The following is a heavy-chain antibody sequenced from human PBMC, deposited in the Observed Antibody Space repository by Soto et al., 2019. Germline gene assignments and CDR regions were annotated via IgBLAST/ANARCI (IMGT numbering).Heavy chain of an antibody. CDR3: ARDIVVVPAANVDNYYYYYMDV. D-gene: IGHD2-2*01. J-gene: IGHJ6*03. CDR2: ISSSSSTI. V-gene: IGHV3-48*01. CDR1: GFTFSSYS. Sequence: GGSLRLSCAASGFTFSSYSMNWVRQAPGKGLEWVSYISSSSSTIHYADSVKGRFTISRDNAKNSLYLQMNSLRAEDTAVYYCARDIVVVPAANVDNYYYYYMDVWGKGTTVTVSS.